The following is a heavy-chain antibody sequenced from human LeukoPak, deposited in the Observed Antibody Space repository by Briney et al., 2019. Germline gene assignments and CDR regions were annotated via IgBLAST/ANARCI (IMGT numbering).Heavy chain of an antibody. CDR3: AREAAGYGDY. D-gene: IGHD6-13*01. V-gene: IGHV3-30*03. CDR2: ISYDGSNK. J-gene: IGHJ4*02. Sequence: GGSLRLSCAASGFTFSSYSMNWVRQAPGKGLEWVAVISYDGSNKYYADSVKGRFTISRDNSKNTLYLQMNSLRAEDTAVYYCAREAAGYGDYWGQGTLVTVSS. CDR1: GFTFSSYS.